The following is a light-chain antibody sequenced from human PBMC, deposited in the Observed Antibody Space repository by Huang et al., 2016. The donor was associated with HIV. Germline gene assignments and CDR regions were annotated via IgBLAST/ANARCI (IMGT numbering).Light chain of an antibody. V-gene: IGKV1-39*01. CDR1: QPINTY. CDR3: QQSYSMPIT. J-gene: IGKJ5*01. Sequence: DIQVTQSPSSLSASVGDRVTITCRASQPINTYLNWYQQKPGKAPKLLIYDSSTLQSGVPSRFSGSGSGTDITLTISSLQPEDFATYYCQQSYSMPITFGLGTRLE. CDR2: DSS.